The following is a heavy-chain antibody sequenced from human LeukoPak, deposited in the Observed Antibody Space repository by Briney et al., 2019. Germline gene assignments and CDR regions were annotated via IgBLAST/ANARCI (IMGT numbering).Heavy chain of an antibody. D-gene: IGHD1-26*01. J-gene: IGHJ3*02. CDR3: ATTELHDAFDI. CDR2: INPSGGST. V-gene: IGHV1-46*01. Sequence: ASVKVSCKASGYTFTSYYMHWVRQAPGQGLEWMGIINPSGGSTSYAQKFQGRVTMTRDMSTSTVYMELSSLRSEDTAVYYCATTELHDAFDIWGQGTMVTVSS. CDR1: GYTFTSYY.